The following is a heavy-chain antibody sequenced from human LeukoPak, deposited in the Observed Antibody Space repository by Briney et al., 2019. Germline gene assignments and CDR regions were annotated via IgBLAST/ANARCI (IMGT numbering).Heavy chain of an antibody. V-gene: IGHV1-18*01. J-gene: IGHJ4*02. CDR3: ARDQHLYYYDSRGYFDY. CDR2: ISAYNGST. CDR1: GYTFTSYG. Sequence: ASVKVSCKASGYTFTSYGISWVRQAPGQGLEWMGWISAYNGSTNYAQKLQGRVTMTTDTSTSTAYMELSSLRSEDTAVYYCARDQHLYYYDSRGYFDYWGQGTLVTVSS. D-gene: IGHD3-22*01.